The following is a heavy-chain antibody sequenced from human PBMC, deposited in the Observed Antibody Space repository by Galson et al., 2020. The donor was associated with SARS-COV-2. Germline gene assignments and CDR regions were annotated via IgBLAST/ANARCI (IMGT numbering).Heavy chain of an antibody. CDR1: GGSFSGYF. CDR2: VNHSGST. V-gene: IGHV4-34*01. J-gene: IGHJ4*02. D-gene: IGHD6-19*01. Sequence: SETLSLTCAVHGGSFSGYFWSWIRQPPGKGLEWIGEVNHSGSTNYNPSLKSRVTISVDTSKNQFSLELTSVTAADTAVYFCAYGVVAGTGYWGQGILVTVSS. CDR3: AYGVVAGTGY.